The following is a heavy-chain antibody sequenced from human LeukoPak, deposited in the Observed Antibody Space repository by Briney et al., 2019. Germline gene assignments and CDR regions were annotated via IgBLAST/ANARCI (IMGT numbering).Heavy chain of an antibody. D-gene: IGHD2-2*02. Sequence: EPSETLSLTCTVSGVSITTYYWSWIRQPPGKGLEWIGFIYYSGNTNYNPSLKSRVTISVDTSKNQFSLKLSSVTAADTAVYYCARAYTSWSFDYWGQGTLVTVSS. V-gene: IGHV4-59*01. J-gene: IGHJ4*02. CDR1: GVSITTYY. CDR3: ARAYTSWSFDY. CDR2: IYYSGNT.